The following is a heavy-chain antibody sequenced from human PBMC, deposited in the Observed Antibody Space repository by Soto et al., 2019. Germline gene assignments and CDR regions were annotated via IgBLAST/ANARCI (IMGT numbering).Heavy chain of an antibody. J-gene: IGHJ3*01. CDR1: GFTFGPFW. D-gene: IGHD3-10*01. Sequence: GVSLRLSCAASGFTFGPFWMHWVRQAPGKGLVWLSHINSDGSTIVYADSVKGRFTISRDNAKNKLYLQMNSLRVEDTAVYCKRDRGYPDSFDLWGQGTMVTVSS. CDR3: RDRGYPDSFDL. CDR2: INSDGSTI. V-gene: IGHV3-74*01.